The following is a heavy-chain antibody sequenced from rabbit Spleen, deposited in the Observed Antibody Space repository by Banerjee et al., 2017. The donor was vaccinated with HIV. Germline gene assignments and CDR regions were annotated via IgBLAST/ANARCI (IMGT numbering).Heavy chain of an antibody. CDR3: ASNHPYASSSGDDFLFKL. D-gene: IGHD1-1*01. CDR2: IYTGDGST. Sequence: QLKETGGGLVQPGGSLTLSCKASGFDFSSSYMNWVRQAPGKGLEWIGIIYTGDGSTDYASWVNGRFTISSDNAQNTVDLQMNSLTAADTATYFCASNHPYASSSGDDFLFKLWGQGTLVTVS. V-gene: IGHV1S7*01. CDR1: GFDFSSSY. J-gene: IGHJ4*01.